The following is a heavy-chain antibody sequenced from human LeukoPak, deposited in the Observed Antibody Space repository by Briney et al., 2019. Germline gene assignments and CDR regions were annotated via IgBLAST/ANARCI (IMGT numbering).Heavy chain of an antibody. Sequence: SGGSLRLSCAASGCTFSSYAMTWVRQAPGKGLEWVSVIMGSGSGTYYADSVKGRFTISRDNSKNTLYLQANSLRAEDTAVYYCAKGGKWDVTPFDYWGQGTLVTVSS. CDR1: GCTFSSYA. D-gene: IGHD1-26*01. CDR2: IMGSGSGT. CDR3: AKGGKWDVTPFDY. V-gene: IGHV3-23*01. J-gene: IGHJ4*02.